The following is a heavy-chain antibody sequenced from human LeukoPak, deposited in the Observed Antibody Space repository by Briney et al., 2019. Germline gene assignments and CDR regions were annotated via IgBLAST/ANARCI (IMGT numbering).Heavy chain of an antibody. Sequence: PGGSLRLSCAASGFILNDYEMSWVRQAPGKGPEWIAYMSNSGHRIYYADSVKGRFTISRDNAKNSLYLQMNSLRAEDTAVYYCARGTAGGVINWGIDYWGQGTLVTVSS. D-gene: IGHD3-16*02. CDR3: ARGTAGGVINWGIDY. CDR2: MSNSGHRI. CDR1: GFILNDYE. J-gene: IGHJ4*02. V-gene: IGHV3-48*03.